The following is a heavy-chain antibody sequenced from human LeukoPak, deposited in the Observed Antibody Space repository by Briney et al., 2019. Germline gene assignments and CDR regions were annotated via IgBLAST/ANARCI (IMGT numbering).Heavy chain of an antibody. V-gene: IGHV3-30*01. J-gene: IGHJ1*01. CDR2: IPDDGRRK. CDR1: GFTFSSYT. Sequence: GRSLRLSCAASGFTFSSYTLHWVRQAPGKGLEWVALIPDDGRRKDYVDSVKGRFSISRDNSKNTMYLQMNNPRPEDTAVYYCVTMELTFCGGDCESEQFQAWGQGTLVIVSS. CDR3: VTMELTFCGGDCESEQFQA. D-gene: IGHD2-21*02.